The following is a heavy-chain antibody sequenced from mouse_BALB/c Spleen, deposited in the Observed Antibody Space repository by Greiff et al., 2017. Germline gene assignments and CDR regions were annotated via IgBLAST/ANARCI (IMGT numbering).Heavy chain of an antibody. CDR2: INPYYGST. CDR3: ARGGGGNYFDY. CDR1: GYSFTDYI. D-gene: IGHD2-14*01. Sequence: EVQLQQTGPELVKPGASVKISCKASGYSFTDYIMLWVKQSHGKSLEWIGNINPYYGSTSYNLKFKGKATLTVDKSSSTAYMQLNSLTSEDSAVYYCARGGGGNYFDYWGQGTTLTVSS. V-gene: IGHV1-39*01. J-gene: IGHJ2*01.